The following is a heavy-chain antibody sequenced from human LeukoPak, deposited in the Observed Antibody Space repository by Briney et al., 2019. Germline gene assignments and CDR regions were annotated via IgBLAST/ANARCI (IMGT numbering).Heavy chain of an antibody. CDR1: GFTFDDYA. Sequence: GGSLRLSCAAPGFTFDDYAMHWVRQAPGKGLEWVSGITWNSGSIDYADSVKGRFTISRDNAKNSLYLQMNSLRAKDTAVYYCAKVASFYGSGSRNWFDPWGQGTLVTVSS. D-gene: IGHD3-10*01. V-gene: IGHV3-9*01. CDR2: ITWNSGSI. CDR3: AKVASFYGSGSRNWFDP. J-gene: IGHJ5*02.